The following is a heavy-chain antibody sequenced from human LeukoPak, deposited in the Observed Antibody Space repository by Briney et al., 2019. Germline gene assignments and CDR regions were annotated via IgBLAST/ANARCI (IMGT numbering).Heavy chain of an antibody. J-gene: IGHJ4*02. CDR1: GYTFTSYY. CDR2: INPSGGST. Sequence: ASVKVSCKPSGYTFTSYYIHWVRQAPGQGLEWMGRINPSGGSTSYAQRFQGRVTMTRDMSTSTVYMELNSLRSEDTAVYYCARAGSSAYLIDYWGQGTLVTVSS. CDR3: ARAGSSAYLIDY. D-gene: IGHD3-22*01. V-gene: IGHV1-46*01.